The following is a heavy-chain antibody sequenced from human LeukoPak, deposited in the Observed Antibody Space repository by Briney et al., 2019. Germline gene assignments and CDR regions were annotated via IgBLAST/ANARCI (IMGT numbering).Heavy chain of an antibody. V-gene: IGHV3-30-3*01. Sequence: PGRSLRLSCAASGFTFSSYAMHWVRQAPGKGLEWVALISYDGSNKYYADSVKGRFTISRDNSKNTLYLQMNSLSPEDTAVYYCASDLSYSGYYIDYWGQGTLVTVSS. CDR3: ASDLSYSGYYIDY. CDR2: ISYDGSNK. CDR1: GFTFSSYA. D-gene: IGHD3-3*01. J-gene: IGHJ4*02.